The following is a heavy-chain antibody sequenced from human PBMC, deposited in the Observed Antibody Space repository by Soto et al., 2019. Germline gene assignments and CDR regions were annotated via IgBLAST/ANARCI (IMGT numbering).Heavy chain of an antibody. D-gene: IGHD2-21*02. CDR3: ARGGGDTYFDD. Sequence: EVQLLESGGGLVQPGGSLRLACAASGLTFSTFAMSWVRQAPGKRLEWVSAISVSGGSTYYADSVTGRFTMSRDNSKNTGYLQMNSPRAEDTAVYYCARGGGDTYFDDWGQGTLVTVSS. CDR2: ISVSGGST. V-gene: IGHV3-23*01. J-gene: IGHJ4*02. CDR1: GLTFSTFA.